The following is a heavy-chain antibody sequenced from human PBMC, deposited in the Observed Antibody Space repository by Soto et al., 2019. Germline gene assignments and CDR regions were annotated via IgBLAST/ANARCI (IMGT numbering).Heavy chain of an antibody. J-gene: IGHJ5*02. D-gene: IGHD2-21*02. CDR3: ARVAVTANKRYKWFDP. CDR1: GGSVSSGGYS. V-gene: IGHV4-30-2*01. CDR2: IYHSGST. Sequence: TSETLSLTCAVSGGSVSSGGYSWSWIRQPPGKGLEWIGYIYHSGSTYYNPSLKSRVTISVDRSKNQFSLKLSSVTAADTAVYYCARVAVTANKRYKWFDPWGQGALVTVSS.